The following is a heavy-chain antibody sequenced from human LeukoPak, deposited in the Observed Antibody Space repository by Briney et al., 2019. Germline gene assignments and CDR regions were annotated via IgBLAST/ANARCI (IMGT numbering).Heavy chain of an antibody. CDR2: ISGSGGST. CDR1: GFTFSNYA. J-gene: IGHJ4*02. CDR3: AKDLGSVVTPPSLDY. V-gene: IGHV3-23*01. Sequence: PGGSLRLSCAASGFTFSNYAMSWVRQAPGKGLEWVSVISGSGGSTYYADSVKGRFTISRDNSKNTLYLQMNSLRAEDTAVYYCAKDLGSVVTPPSLDYWGQGTLVTVSS. D-gene: IGHD4-23*01.